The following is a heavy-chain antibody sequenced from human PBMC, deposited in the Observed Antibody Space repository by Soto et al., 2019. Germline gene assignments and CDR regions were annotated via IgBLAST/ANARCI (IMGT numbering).Heavy chain of an antibody. J-gene: IGHJ4*02. CDR3: AKNLPPSDY. Sequence: PSETLSLTCTVSGGSVTSGNYYWSWIRQPPGKELEWIGFVNYNGITNYNPSLKSRLTISRDTSRSQFSLKLRSVTAADTAVYYCAKNLPPSDYWGQGTLVTVSS. CDR2: VNYNGIT. CDR1: GGSVTSGNYY. V-gene: IGHV4-61*01.